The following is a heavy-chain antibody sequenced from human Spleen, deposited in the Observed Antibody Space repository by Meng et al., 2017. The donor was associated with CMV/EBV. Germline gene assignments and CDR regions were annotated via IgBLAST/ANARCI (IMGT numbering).Heavy chain of an antibody. CDR2: IYSGGSST. CDR1: RLISTHW. CDR3: AKEDSWEDTAMAGYYYYGMDV. V-gene: IGHV3-23*03. J-gene: IGHJ6*02. D-gene: IGHD5-18*01. Sequence: GESLKISCGASRLISTHWMSWIRQAPGKGLEWVSVIYSGGSSTYYADSVKGRFTISRDNSKNTLYLQMNSLRAEDTAVYYCAKEDSWEDTAMAGYYYYGMDVWGQGTTVTVSS.